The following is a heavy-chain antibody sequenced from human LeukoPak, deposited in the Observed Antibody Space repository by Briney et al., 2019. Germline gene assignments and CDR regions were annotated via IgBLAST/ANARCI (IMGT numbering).Heavy chain of an antibody. CDR3: ATWRGYGYGLNY. V-gene: IGHV3-7*01. CDR2: IKHDGSQK. J-gene: IGHJ4*02. D-gene: IGHD5-18*01. Sequence: PGGSLRLSCAASGFTFSSYAMSWVRQAPGKGLECVANIKHDGSQKYYVDSVKGRFSISRDNAKNSLYLQMNSLRAEDTAVYYCATWRGYGYGLNYWGQGTLVTVSS. CDR1: GFTFSSYA.